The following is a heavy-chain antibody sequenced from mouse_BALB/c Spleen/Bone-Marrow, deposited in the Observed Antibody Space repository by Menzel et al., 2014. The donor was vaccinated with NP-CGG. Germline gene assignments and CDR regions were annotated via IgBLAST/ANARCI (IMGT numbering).Heavy chain of an antibody. CDR1: GFNIKDTY. Sequence: VQLQQSGAELVKPGASVKLSCTASGFNIKDTYMHWVKQRPERGLEWIGRIDPANGNTKYDPKFQGKATITADTSSNTAYLQLSSLTSEDTAVYYCVSSREYYFDYWGQGTTLTVSS. J-gene: IGHJ2*01. V-gene: IGHV14-3*02. CDR2: IDPANGNT. CDR3: VSSREYYFDY. D-gene: IGHD1-1*01.